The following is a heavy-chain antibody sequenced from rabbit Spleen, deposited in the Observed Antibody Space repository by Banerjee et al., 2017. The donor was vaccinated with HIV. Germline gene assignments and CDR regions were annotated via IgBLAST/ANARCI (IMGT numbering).Heavy chain of an antibody. J-gene: IGHJ4*01. D-gene: IGHD2-1*01. CDR3: ATYVDYDGDFNL. CDR1: GFSFSDRDV. V-gene: IGHV1S45*01. Sequence: QEQLVESGGGLVQPEGSLTLTCKASGFSFSDRDVMCWVRQAPGKGLEWIACINAATAKPVYATWAKGRFTISKTSSTTVTLQMTSLTAADTATYFCATYVDYDGDFNLWGPGTLVTVS. CDR2: INAATAKP.